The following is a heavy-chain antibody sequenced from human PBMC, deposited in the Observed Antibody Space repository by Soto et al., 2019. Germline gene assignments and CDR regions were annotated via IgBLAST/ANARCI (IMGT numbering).Heavy chain of an antibody. CDR1: GGSISSYY. D-gene: IGHD3-22*01. CDR3: ARHRGYYDSSGYGGERGGFDY. Sequence: QVQLQESGPGLVKPSETLSLTCTVSGGSISSYYWSWIRQPPGKGLEWIGYIYYSGSTNYNPSLKSRVTIPVDTSKNQFSLKLSSVTAADTAVYYCARHRGYYDSSGYGGERGGFDYWGQGTLVTVSS. V-gene: IGHV4-59*01. J-gene: IGHJ4*02. CDR2: IYYSGST.